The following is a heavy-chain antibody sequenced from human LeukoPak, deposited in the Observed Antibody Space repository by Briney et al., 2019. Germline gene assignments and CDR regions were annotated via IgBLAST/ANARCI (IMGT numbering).Heavy chain of an antibody. J-gene: IGHJ3*02. CDR2: IYSGGST. V-gene: IGHV3-66*01. CDR3: ARDGVQFGGAQAFDI. D-gene: IGHD3-10*01. CDR1: EFSVGSNY. Sequence: GGSLRLSCAASEFSVGSNYMTWVRQAPGKGLEWVSLIYSGGSTYYADSVKGRFTISRDNAKNSLHLQMNSLRAEDTAVYYCARDGVQFGGAQAFDIWGQGTMVTVSP.